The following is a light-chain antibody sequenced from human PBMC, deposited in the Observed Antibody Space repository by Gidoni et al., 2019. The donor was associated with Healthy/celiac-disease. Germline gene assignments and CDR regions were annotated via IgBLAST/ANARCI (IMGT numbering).Light chain of an antibody. Sequence: DIHMTQSPSSLSASVGDRVTITSRASQSISSYLNWYQQKPGKAPKLLIYAASSLQSGVPSRFSGSGSGTDFTITISSLQPEECATYYCQQSYSTPLTFGPGTKVDIK. CDR3: QQSYSTPLT. CDR1: QSISSY. V-gene: IGKV1-39*01. J-gene: IGKJ3*01. CDR2: AAS.